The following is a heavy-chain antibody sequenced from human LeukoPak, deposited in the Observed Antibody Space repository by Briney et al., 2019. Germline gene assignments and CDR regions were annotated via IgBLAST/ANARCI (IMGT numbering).Heavy chain of an antibody. V-gene: IGHV3-30*04. D-gene: IGHD5-18*01. CDR2: ISYDGSNK. CDR1: GFTFSSYA. J-gene: IGHJ4*02. CDR3: AREWEEDTAFDY. Sequence: GRSLRLSCGASGFTFSSYAMHWVRQAPGKGLEWVAVISYDGSNKYYTDSVKGRFTISRDNSKNTLYLQMNSLRAEDTAVYYCAREWEEDTAFDYWGQGTLVTVSS.